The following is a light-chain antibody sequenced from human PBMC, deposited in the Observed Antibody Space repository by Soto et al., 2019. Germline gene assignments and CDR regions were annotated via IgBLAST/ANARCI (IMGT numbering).Light chain of an antibody. J-gene: IGKJ5*01. Sequence: EIGLPQSPATLSVSPGERATLSCRASQNIDNKLVLYQQKPGQSPSLLLSNAVTRAPGIPARFSGSGFGTEFTLTISSLQPEDFATYYCQQYKSWWPITFGEGTRLEI. V-gene: IGKV3-15*01. CDR3: QQYKSWWPIT. CDR2: NAV. CDR1: QNIDNK.